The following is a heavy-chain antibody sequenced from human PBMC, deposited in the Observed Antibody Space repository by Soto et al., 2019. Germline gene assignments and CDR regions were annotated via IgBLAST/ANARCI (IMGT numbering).Heavy chain of an antibody. CDR3: ARDLTAADY. CDR2: INPSGGST. Sequence: QVQLMQSGAEVKKPGASVTISCKASGYTFTSYYIHWVRQAPRQGLEWMAIINPSGGSTNYAQKFQGRVTAMRETSTSTVNMELNSLSSEDTAVYYCARDLTAADYWGHGTLVTVSS. CDR1: GYTFTSYY. D-gene: IGHD2-21*02. V-gene: IGHV1-46*01. J-gene: IGHJ4*01.